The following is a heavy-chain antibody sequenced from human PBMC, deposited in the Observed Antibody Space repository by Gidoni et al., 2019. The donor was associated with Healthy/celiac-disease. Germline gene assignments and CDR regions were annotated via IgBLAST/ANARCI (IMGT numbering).Heavy chain of an antibody. Sequence: QITLKESGPTLVKPTQTLTLTCTFSGFSLSTSGVGVGWIRQPPGKALEWLALIYWDDDKRYSPSLKSRLTITKDTSKNQVVLTMTNMDPVDTATYYCAHSASAGLEYYFDYWGQGTLVTVSS. J-gene: IGHJ4*02. V-gene: IGHV2-5*02. CDR2: IYWDDDK. D-gene: IGHD3-3*01. CDR1: GFSLSTSGVG. CDR3: AHSASAGLEYYFDY.